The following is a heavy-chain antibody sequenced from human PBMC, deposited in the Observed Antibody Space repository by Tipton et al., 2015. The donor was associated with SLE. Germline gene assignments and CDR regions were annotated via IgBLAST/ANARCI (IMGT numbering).Heavy chain of an antibody. V-gene: IGHV1-18*01. Sequence: QVQLVQSGAEVKMSGASVRVSCKASGYTFTTYGISWVRQAPGQGFEWMGWISTYNGNTNYAQKLQGRVTMTSDTSTSTAYMELRSLRSDDTAIYYCARVRVDTAMGVFDFWGQGTLVTVSS. D-gene: IGHD5-18*01. CDR1: GYTFTTYG. J-gene: IGHJ4*02. CDR2: ISTYNGNT. CDR3: ARVRVDTAMGVFDF.